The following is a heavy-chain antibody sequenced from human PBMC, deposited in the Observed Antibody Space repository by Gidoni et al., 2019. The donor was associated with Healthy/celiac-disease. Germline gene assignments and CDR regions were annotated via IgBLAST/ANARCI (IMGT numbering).Heavy chain of an antibody. CDR3: AKEGPPFGSSSDPFDS. Sequence: EVQLLESGGVLVQPGGSLRLSCAASGFTFSSYAMSWVRQAPGKGLEWVSAISSGGGRTHYADSVKGRFTISRDNSKNTLYLQMNSLRAEDTAVYYCAKEGPPFGSSSDPFDSWGQGTLVTVSS. V-gene: IGHV3-23*01. CDR2: ISSGGGRT. D-gene: IGHD6-6*01. J-gene: IGHJ4*02. CDR1: GFTFSSYA.